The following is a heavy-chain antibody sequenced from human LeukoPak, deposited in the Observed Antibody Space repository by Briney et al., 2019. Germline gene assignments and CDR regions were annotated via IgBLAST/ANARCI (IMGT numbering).Heavy chain of an antibody. Sequence: PSETLSLTCTVSGGSISSYYWSWIRQPAGQGLEWIGRIYTSGSTNYNPSLKSRVTMSVDTSKNQFSLKLSSVTAADTAVYYCARDLGSLSGSYYYFDYWGQGTLVTVSS. CDR2: IYTSGST. J-gene: IGHJ4*02. D-gene: IGHD1-26*01. CDR1: GGSISSYY. V-gene: IGHV4-4*07. CDR3: ARDLGSLSGSYYYFDY.